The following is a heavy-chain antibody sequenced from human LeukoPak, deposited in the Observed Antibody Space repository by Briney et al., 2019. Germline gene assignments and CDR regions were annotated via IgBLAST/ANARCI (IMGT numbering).Heavy chain of an antibody. V-gene: IGHV3-30*02. D-gene: IGHD6-19*01. Sequence: GGSLRLSCAASGFTFSSYGMHWVRQAPGKGLEWVAFIRYDGSNKYYADSVKGRFTISRDNSKNTLYLQMNSLRAEDTAVYYCAKRLAAVAGTYFDYWGQGTLVTVSS. CDR3: AKRLAAVAGTYFDY. CDR2: IRYDGSNK. CDR1: GFTFSSYG. J-gene: IGHJ4*02.